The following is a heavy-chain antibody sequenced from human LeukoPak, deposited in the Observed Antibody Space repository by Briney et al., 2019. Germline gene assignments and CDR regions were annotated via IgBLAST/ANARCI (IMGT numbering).Heavy chain of an antibody. V-gene: IGHV3-7*01. CDR3: ARGSYYDSRNFDY. CDR1: GFTFSSYW. J-gene: IGHJ4*02. D-gene: IGHD3-22*01. Sequence: GGSLRLSCAASGFTFSSYWLSWVRQAPGKGLEWVANINQDGSEKYYVDSVKGRFTISRDNAKNSLYLQMNSVRAEDTAVYYCARGSYYDSRNFDYWGQGTLVTVSS. CDR2: INQDGSEK.